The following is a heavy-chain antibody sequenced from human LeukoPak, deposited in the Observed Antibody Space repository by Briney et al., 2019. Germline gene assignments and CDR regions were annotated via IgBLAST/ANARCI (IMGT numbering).Heavy chain of an antibody. CDR1: GFTFSSYA. CDR3: ARPFSGSLYYFDY. Sequence: PGRSPRLSCAASGFTFSSYAMHWVRQAPGKGLEWVAVISYDGSNKYYADSVKGRFTISRDNSKNTLYLQMNSLRAEDTAVYYCARPFSGSLYYFDYWGQGTLVTVSS. CDR2: ISYDGSNK. J-gene: IGHJ4*02. D-gene: IGHD1-26*01. V-gene: IGHV3-30-3*01.